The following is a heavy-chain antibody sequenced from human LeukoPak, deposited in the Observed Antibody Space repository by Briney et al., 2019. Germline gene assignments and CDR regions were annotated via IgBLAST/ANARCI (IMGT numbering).Heavy chain of an antibody. CDR1: GFTFSSYS. CDR3: ASSHIIPYGAHRY. Sequence: PGGSLRLSCAASGFTFSSYSMNWVRQAPGKGLEWVSSISSSSSYIYYADSVKGRFTISRDNAKNSLYLQMNSLRAEDTAVYYCASSHIIPYGAHRYWGQGTLVTVSS. V-gene: IGHV3-21*01. J-gene: IGHJ4*02. CDR2: ISSSSSYI. D-gene: IGHD4-17*01.